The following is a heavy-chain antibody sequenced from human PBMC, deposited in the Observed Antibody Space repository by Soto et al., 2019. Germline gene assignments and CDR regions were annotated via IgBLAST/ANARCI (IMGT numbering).Heavy chain of an antibody. CDR3: AKSPSRAPYGMDV. V-gene: IGHV3-23*01. J-gene: IGHJ6*02. CDR2: VSGSVDRT. D-gene: IGHD6-6*01. CDR1: GFPFSMFA. Sequence: EVQLLESGGGLVQPGGSLRLSCAASGFPFSMFAMIWVRQAPGKGLEWVSSVSGSVDRTYYADSVRGRITISRDNSKKTVYLEMSSLRVEYTAVYYCAKSPSRAPYGMDVWGQVTTVTVSS.